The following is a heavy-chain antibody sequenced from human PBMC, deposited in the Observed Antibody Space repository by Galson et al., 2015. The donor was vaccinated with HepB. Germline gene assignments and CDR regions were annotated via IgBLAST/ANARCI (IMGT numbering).Heavy chain of an antibody. D-gene: IGHD3-10*01. CDR3: ALLGTSGSYYWGVGY. Sequence: SVKVSCKASGYTFTSYYMHWVRQAPGQGLEWMGIINPSGGSTSYAQKFQGRVTMTRDTSTSTVYMELSSLRSEDTAVYYCALLGTSGSYYWGVGYWGQGTLVTVSS. CDR1: GYTFTSYY. V-gene: IGHV1-46*01. CDR2: INPSGGST. J-gene: IGHJ4*02.